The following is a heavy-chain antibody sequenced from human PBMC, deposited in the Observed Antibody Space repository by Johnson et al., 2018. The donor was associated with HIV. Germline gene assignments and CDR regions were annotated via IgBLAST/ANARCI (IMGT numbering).Heavy chain of an antibody. Sequence: QVLLVESGGGVVQPGRPVRFFCAASGFTFSDYSIYWVRRAPGKGLDWVAIFSFAGVYGESDDSVKGPFIISRDKAKNALHLQMRSLRAEDTGICFYMRESRSVAPGFFGVGIWGRGTSVTVSS. D-gene: IGHD3-3*01. V-gene: IGHV3-30*03. CDR1: GFTFSDYS. CDR3: MRESRSVAPGFFGVGI. CDR2: FSFAGVYG. J-gene: IGHJ3*02.